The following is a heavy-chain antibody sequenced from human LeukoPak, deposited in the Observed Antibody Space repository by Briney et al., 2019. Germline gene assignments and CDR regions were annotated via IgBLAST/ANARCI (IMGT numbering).Heavy chain of an antibody. V-gene: IGHV4-39*07. Sequence: PSETLSLTCTVSGGSISSSSYYWGWIRQPPGKGLEWIGYIYHSGSTYYNPSLKSRVTISVDRSKNQFSLKLSSVTAADTAVYYCARGEYSGSYYVFDYWGQGTLVTVSS. D-gene: IGHD1-26*01. CDR1: GGSISSSSYY. CDR2: IYHSGST. CDR3: ARGEYSGSYYVFDY. J-gene: IGHJ4*02.